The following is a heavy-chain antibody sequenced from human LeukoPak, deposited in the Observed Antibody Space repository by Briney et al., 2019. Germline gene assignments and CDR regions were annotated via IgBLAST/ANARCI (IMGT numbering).Heavy chain of an antibody. J-gene: IGHJ4*02. V-gene: IGHV4-59*01. CDR1: GGSISSYY. CDR3: AREGSGSWAWYFDY. CDR2: IYYSGST. Sequence: PSETLCLTCTVSGGSISSYYWSCIRQPPGKGLEWIGYIYYSGSTNYNPSLKSRVTISVDTSKNQFSLKLSSVTAADTAVYYCAREGSGSWAWYFDYWGQGTLVTVSS. D-gene: IGHD1-26*01.